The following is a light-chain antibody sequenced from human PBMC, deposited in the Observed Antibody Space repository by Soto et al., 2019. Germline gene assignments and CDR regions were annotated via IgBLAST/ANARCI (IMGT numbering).Light chain of an antibody. CDR2: EGS. CDR3: CSFAGSSTFYV. CDR1: SSDVGSSNL. Sequence: QSALTQPASVSGSPGQSITISCTGTSSDVGSSNLVSWYQQRPGKAPKLIIYEGSRRPSGVSGRFSGSKSGNTASLTISGLQAEDEADYYCCSFAGSSTFYVFGTGTKVTDL. V-gene: IGLV2-23*01. J-gene: IGLJ1*01.